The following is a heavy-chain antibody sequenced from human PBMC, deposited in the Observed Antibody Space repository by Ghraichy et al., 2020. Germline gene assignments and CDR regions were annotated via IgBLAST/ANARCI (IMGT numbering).Heavy chain of an antibody. CDR3: ARQYSSSAYFDY. D-gene: IGHD6-6*01. J-gene: IGHJ4*02. CDR2: INHSGST. Sequence: SETLSLTCAVYGGSFSGYYWSWIRQPPGKGLEWIGEINHSGSTNYNPSLKSRVTISVDTSKNQFSLKLSSVTAADTAVYYCARQYSSSAYFDYWGQGTLVTVSS. CDR1: GGSFSGYY. V-gene: IGHV4-34*01.